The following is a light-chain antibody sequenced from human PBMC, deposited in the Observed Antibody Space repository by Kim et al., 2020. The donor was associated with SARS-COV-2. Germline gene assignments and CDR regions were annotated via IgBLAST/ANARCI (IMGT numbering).Light chain of an antibody. Sequence: SVKLTCTLSSGHSSYAIAWHQQQPEKGLRYLMKLNSDGSHSKGDGIPDRFSGSSSGAERYLTISSLQSEDEADYYCQTWGTGIHWVFGGGTKLTVL. CDR3: QTWGTGIHWV. V-gene: IGLV4-69*01. J-gene: IGLJ3*02. CDR2: LNSDGSH. CDR1: SGHSSYA.